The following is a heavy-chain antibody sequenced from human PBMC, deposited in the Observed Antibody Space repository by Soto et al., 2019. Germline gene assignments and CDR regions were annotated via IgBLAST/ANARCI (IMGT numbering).Heavy chain of an antibody. V-gene: IGHV4-31*03. J-gene: IGHJ4*02. Sequence: LSLTCTVSGGSISSGGYYWSWIRQHPGRGLEWIGYIYYSGSTYYNPSLKSRVTISVDTSKNQFSLQLSSVTAADTAVYYCARDRECSGGTCYNYFDYWGQGALVTVSS. CDR2: IYYSGST. D-gene: IGHD2-15*01. CDR1: GGSISSGGYY. CDR3: ARDRECSGGTCYNYFDY.